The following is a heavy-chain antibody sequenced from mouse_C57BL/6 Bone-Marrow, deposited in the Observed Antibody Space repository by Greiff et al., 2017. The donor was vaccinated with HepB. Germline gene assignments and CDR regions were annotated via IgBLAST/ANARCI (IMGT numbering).Heavy chain of an antibody. Sequence: VQLQQSGAELVRPGTSVKVSCKASGYAFTNYLIEWVKQRPGQGLEWIGVINPGSGGTNYNEKFKGKATLTADKSSSTAYMQLSSLTSEDSAVYFCAREEGYYYGSSSHWYFDVWGTGTTVTVSS. CDR3: AREEGYYYGSSSHWYFDV. D-gene: IGHD1-1*01. CDR1: GYAFTNYL. V-gene: IGHV1-54*01. J-gene: IGHJ1*03. CDR2: INPGSGGT.